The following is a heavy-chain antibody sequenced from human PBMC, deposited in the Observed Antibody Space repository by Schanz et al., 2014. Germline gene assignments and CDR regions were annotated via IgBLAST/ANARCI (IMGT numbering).Heavy chain of an antibody. Sequence: DVQLLESGGGLVQPGGSLRLSCAASGFPLSNSDMHWVRQAPGKGLEWVSGFIVDSGNTYYAGSVKGRFSISRDYSKNTLYLQMSSLRAEDTAVYYCASPSGHSDDGTYFDFWGQGTLVAVSS. CDR2: FIVDSGNT. V-gene: IGHV3-23*01. CDR1: GFPLSNSD. D-gene: IGHD1-26*01. CDR3: ASPSGHSDDGTYFDF. J-gene: IGHJ4*02.